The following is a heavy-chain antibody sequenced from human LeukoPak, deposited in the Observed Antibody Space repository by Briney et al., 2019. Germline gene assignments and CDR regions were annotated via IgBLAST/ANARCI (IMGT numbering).Heavy chain of an antibody. Sequence: SETLSLTCTVSGGSISSYYWSWIRQPPGKGLEWIGYIYYSGSTTYNPSLKSRVTISVDTSKDQFSVKLSSVTAADTAVYYCAREWNYVIDSWGQGTLVTVSS. CDR1: GGSISSYY. J-gene: IGHJ5*01. D-gene: IGHD1-7*01. CDR3: AREWNYVIDS. CDR2: IYYSGST. V-gene: IGHV4-59*01.